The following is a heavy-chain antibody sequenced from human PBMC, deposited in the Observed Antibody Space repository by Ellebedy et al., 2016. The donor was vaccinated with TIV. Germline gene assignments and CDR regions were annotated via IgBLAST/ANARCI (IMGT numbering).Heavy chain of an antibody. J-gene: IGHJ4*02. CDR3: ASGPRAKRRVISGMWTYPPDS. CDR1: GGSFSDYY. D-gene: IGHD2-15*01. CDR2: INHSGST. V-gene: IGHV4-34*01. Sequence: MPGGSLRLSCAVFGGSFSDYYWTWIRQPPGTGLEWIGEINHSGSTNYNPSLKSRVTVSVDRSKNQFSLKLSSVTAADTAVYYCASGPRAKRRVISGMWTYPPDSWGQGILVTVSS.